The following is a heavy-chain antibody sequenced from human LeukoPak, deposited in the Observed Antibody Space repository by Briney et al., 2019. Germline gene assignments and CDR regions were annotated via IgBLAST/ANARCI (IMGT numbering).Heavy chain of an antibody. V-gene: IGHV3-30*18. J-gene: IGHJ5*02. CDR3: AKEEAYCSSTSCCGTWFDP. CDR2: ISYDGSNK. Sequence: GRSLRLSCAASGFTFGSYGMHWVRQAPGKGLEWVAVISYDGSNKYYADSVKGRFTISRDNSKNTLYLQMNSLRAEDTAVYYCAKEEAYCSSTSCCGTWFDPWGQGTLVTVSS. CDR1: GFTFGSYG. D-gene: IGHD2-2*01.